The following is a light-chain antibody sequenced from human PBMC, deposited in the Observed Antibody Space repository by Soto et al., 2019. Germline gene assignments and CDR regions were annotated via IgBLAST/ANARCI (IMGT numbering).Light chain of an antibody. CDR2: EVS. CDR3: SSYAGSNNLV. V-gene: IGLV2-8*01. Sequence: QSALTQPPSASGSPGQSVTISCTGTSSDVGGYNYVSWYQQHPGKAPKLMIYEVSKRPSGVPDRLSGSKSGNTASLTVSVLQAEDEADYYCSSYAGSNNLVFGTGTKVTVL. CDR1: SSDVGGYNY. J-gene: IGLJ1*01.